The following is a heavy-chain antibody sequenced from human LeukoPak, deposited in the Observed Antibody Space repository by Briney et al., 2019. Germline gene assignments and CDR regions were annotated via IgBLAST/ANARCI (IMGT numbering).Heavy chain of an antibody. CDR3: ARDMGQYNWFDP. CDR2: ISAYNGNT. J-gene: IGHJ5*02. CDR1: GGTFRSYA. D-gene: IGHD3-16*01. V-gene: IGHV1-18*01. Sequence: ASVKVSCKASGGTFRSYAISWVRQAPGQGLEWMGWISAYNGNTNYAQKLQGRVTMTTDTSTSTAYMELRSLRSDDTAVYYCARDMGQYNWFDPWGQGTLVTVSS.